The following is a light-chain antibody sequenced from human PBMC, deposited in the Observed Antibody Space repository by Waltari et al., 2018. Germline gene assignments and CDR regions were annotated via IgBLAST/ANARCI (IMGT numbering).Light chain of an antibody. CDR1: SSAFGKSNL. V-gene: IGLV2-23*02. CDR2: EVS. Sequence: QSALTQPASVSGSPGQPPTIPSTGASSAFGKSNLVSWFQKYPGKAPTLLIYEVSNRPSGVSHRFAGSKSGNTASLTISGLRTEDEADYYCSSNAGGHVVFGSGTKVTVL. CDR3: SSNAGGHVV. J-gene: IGLJ1*01.